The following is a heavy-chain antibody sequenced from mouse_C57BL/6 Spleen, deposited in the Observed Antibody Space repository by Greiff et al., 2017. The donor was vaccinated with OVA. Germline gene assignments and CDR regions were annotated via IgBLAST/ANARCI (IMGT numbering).Heavy chain of an antibody. CDR1: GYTFTSYG. J-gene: IGHJ2*01. CDR3: ARSIITTVVATEYFDY. Sequence: QVQLQQSGAELARPGASVKLSCKASGYTFTSYGISWVKQSTGQGLEWIGEIYPRSGNTYYNEKFKGKATLTADKSSSTAYMELRSLKSEDSAVYFCARSIITTVVATEYFDYWGQGTALTVSS. V-gene: IGHV1-81*01. D-gene: IGHD1-1*01. CDR2: IYPRSGNT.